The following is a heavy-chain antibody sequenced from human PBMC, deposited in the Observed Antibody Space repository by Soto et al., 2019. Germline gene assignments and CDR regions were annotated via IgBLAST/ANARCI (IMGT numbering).Heavy chain of an antibody. D-gene: IGHD6-6*01. CDR1: GYTFTSYY. CDR2: INPSGGST. J-gene: IGHJ5*02. CDR3: ARAGTSIADRRGYWFDP. V-gene: IGHV1-46*01. Sequence: QVQLVQSGAEVKKPGASVKVSCKASGYTFTSYYMHWVRQAPGQGLEWMGIINPSGGSTSYAQKFQGRVTMTRDTSTSTVYMELSSLRCEDTAVYYCARAGTSIADRRGYWFDPWGQGTLVTVSS.